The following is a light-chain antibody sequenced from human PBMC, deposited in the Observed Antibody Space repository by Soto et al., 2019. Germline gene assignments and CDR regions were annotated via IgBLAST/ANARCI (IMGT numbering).Light chain of an antibody. V-gene: IGLV1-47*02. Sequence: SVLTQPPSASGTPGQRVTISCSGSSSNIGSNYVYWYQQLPGTAPKLLIYSNNQRPSGVPDRFSGSKSGASASLAISGLRSEDEADYYCAAWDDSLSGPRYVFGTGTKVTVL. CDR3: AAWDDSLSGPRYV. J-gene: IGLJ1*01. CDR1: SSNIGSNY. CDR2: SNN.